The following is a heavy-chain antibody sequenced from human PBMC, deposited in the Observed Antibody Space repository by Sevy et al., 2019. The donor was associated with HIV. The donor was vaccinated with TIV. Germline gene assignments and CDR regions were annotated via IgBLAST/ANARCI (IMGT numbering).Heavy chain of an antibody. D-gene: IGHD7-27*01. CDR1: GFTFSNYR. CDR2: VFSDGDNK. Sequence: GGSLRLSCAASGFTFSNYRMHWVRQVPGEGLEWVAIVFSDGDNKYYGDSVKGRFIISRDNSKNSLYLQMNRLVADDTAVYYCGRESPGLGGPYLDYAGQAMLFSVSS. V-gene: IGHV3-30-3*01. CDR3: GRESPGLGGPYLDY. J-gene: IGHJ4*02.